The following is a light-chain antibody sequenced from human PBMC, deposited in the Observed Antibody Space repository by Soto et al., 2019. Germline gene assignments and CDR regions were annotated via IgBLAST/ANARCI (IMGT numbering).Light chain of an antibody. CDR2: DVS. CDR3: SSYTSSNTYV. J-gene: IGLJ1*01. CDR1: SSDVGGYNY. V-gene: IGLV2-14*01. Sequence: QSALTQPASVSGSPGQSITISCIGTSSDVGGYNYVSWYQHHPGKAPKLMIYDVSYRPSGVSNRFSGSKSGNTASLTISGLQAEDEADYDCSSYTSSNTYVFGPGTKVTVL.